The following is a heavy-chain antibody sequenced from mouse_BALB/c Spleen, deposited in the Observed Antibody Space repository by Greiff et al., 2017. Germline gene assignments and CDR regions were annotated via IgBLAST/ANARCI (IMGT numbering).Heavy chain of an antibody. CDR2: INPYNGDT. Sequence: VQLKESGAELVRPGSSVKISCKASGYAFSSYFMNWVKQSHGKSLEWIGRINPYNGDTFYNQKFKGKATLTVDKSSSTAHMELLSLTSEDSAVYYCGREIYDGYYDAMDYWGQGTSVTVSS. CDR1: GYAFSSYF. V-gene: IGHV1-37*01. J-gene: IGHJ4*01. CDR3: GREIYDGYYDAMDY. D-gene: IGHD2-3*01.